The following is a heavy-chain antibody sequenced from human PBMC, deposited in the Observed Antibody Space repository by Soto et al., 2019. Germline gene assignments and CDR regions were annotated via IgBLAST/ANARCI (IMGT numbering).Heavy chain of an antibody. V-gene: IGHV1-8*01. CDR1: GSTFTSYD. D-gene: IGHD3-9*01. CDR3: ARGSGWILRYFDCLNYQGDAFDI. CDR2: MNPNSGNT. J-gene: IGHJ3*02. Sequence: QVQLVQSGAEVKKPGASVKVSCKASGSTFTSYDINWVRQAPGQGLEWMGWMNPNSGNTGYAQNFQGRVTMTRNTSISTAYMELSSLRSEDTAVYYCARGSGWILRYFDCLNYQGDAFDICCQGTMVTVSS.